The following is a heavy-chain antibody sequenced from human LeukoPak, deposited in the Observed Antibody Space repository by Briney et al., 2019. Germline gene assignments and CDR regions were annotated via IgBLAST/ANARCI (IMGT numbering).Heavy chain of an antibody. CDR1: AFTLSSYT. Sequence: GGSLSLSCAASAFTLSSYTMNCVRQVPGKWLEWVSSISRSSSYIYYADSLKGRFTLSRDNAKNSLYLQMNSLRAEDTAVYYCARDHTYYYYMDVWGKGTTVTVAS. CDR3: ARDHTYYYYMDV. J-gene: IGHJ6*03. CDR2: ISRSSSYI. V-gene: IGHV3-21*01.